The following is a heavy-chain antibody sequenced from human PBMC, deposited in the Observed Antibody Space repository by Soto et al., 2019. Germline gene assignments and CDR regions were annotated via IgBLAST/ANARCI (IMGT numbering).Heavy chain of an antibody. CDR2: IWYDGSNK. CDR1: GFTFSSYG. V-gene: IGHV3-33*01. D-gene: IGHD3-3*01. Sequence: PGGSLRLSCAASGFTFSSYGMHWVRQAPGKGLEWVAVIWYDGSNKYYADSVKGRFTISRDNSKNTLYLQMNSLRAEDTAVYYCARQFLESRPQNYYYYYYMDVWGKGTTVTVSS. CDR3: ARQFLESRPQNYYYYYYMDV. J-gene: IGHJ6*03.